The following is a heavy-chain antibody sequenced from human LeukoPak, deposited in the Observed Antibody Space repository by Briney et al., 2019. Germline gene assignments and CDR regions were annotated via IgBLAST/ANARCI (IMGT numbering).Heavy chain of an antibody. CDR3: ARVSVEGRGAPRYHFDY. CDR1: GGSINSGSYC. D-gene: IGHD3-10*01. V-gene: IGHV4-61*09. Sequence: SDTLSLTCTVSGGSINSGSYCWSWLRQPAGKGLEWIGHIHTSENTNYHPSPKSRVTISVDTSKNQFSLRLSSVTAADTALFYCARVSVEGRGAPRYHFDYWGQGTLVAVSS. J-gene: IGHJ4*02. CDR2: IHTSENT.